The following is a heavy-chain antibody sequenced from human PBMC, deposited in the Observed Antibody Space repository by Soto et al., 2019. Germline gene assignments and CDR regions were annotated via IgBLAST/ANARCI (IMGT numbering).Heavy chain of an antibody. Sequence: GGSLRLSCAASGFTFSSYSMNWVRQAPGKGLEWVSYISSSSSTIYYADSVKGRFTISRDNAKNSLYLQMNSLRDEDTAVYYCARSISSSWYVYYFDYWGQGTLVTVSS. V-gene: IGHV3-48*02. J-gene: IGHJ4*02. CDR3: ARSISSSWYVYYFDY. CDR2: ISSSSSTI. CDR1: GFTFSSYS. D-gene: IGHD6-13*01.